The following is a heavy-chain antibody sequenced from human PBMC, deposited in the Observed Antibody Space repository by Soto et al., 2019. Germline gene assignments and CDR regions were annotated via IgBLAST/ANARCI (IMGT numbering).Heavy chain of an antibody. CDR3: AKDLASLMVVDY. CDR2: ISYDGSNK. D-gene: IGHD2-8*01. V-gene: IGHV3-30*18. CDR1: GFTFSSYG. Sequence: QVQLVESGGGVVQPGRSLRLSCAASGFTFSSYGMHWVRQAPGKGLEWVAVISYDGSNKYYADSVKGRFTISRDNSKNTLYLQMNSLRAEDTAVYYCAKDLASLMVVDYWGQGTLVTVSS. J-gene: IGHJ4*02.